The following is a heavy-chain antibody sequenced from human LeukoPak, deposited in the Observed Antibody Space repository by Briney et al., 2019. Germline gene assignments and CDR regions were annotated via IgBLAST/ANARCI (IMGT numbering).Heavy chain of an antibody. Sequence: GESLKISCKGSGYSFTSYWIGWVRQMPGKGLEWMGIIYPGDSDTRYSPSFQGQVTISADKSISTAYLQWSSLKASDTAMYYCARHSDYYDSSGYYRGGWFDPWGQGTLVTVSS. J-gene: IGHJ5*02. D-gene: IGHD3-22*01. CDR3: ARHSDYYDSSGYYRGGWFDP. CDR2: IYPGDSDT. V-gene: IGHV5-51*01. CDR1: GYSFTSYW.